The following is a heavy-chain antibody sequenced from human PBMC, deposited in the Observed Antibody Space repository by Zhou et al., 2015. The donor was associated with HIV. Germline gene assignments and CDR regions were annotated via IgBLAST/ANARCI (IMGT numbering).Heavy chain of an antibody. V-gene: IGHV1-69*01. J-gene: IGHJ6*03. CDR2: IIPIFGTA. CDR3: ARSLDSQTTFGVVIRKSNYYYMDV. D-gene: IGHD3-3*01. Sequence: QVQLVQSGAEVKKPGSSVKVSCKASGGTFSSYAISWVRQAPGQGLEWMGGIIPIFGTANYAQKFQGRVTITADESTSTAYMELSSLRSEDTAVYYCARSLDSQTTFGVVIRKSNYYYMDVWGKGTTVTVSS. CDR1: GGTFSSYA.